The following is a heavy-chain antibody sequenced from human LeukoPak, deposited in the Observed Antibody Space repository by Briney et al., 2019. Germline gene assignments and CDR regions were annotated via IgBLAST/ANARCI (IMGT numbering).Heavy chain of an antibody. CDR3: ARDGRRYCTGGSGNDAFDI. D-gene: IGHD2-15*01. V-gene: IGHV1-2*02. CDR2: INPNNGDT. CDR1: GYTFTGYY. Sequence: GASVKLSCKASGYTFTGYYMHWVRQAPGQGPEYMGWINPNNGDTNYAQKFQGRVTMTRDMAISTAYMDLSSLRYDDMAVYYCARDGRRYCTGGSGNDAFDIWGQGTMVTVSS. J-gene: IGHJ3*02.